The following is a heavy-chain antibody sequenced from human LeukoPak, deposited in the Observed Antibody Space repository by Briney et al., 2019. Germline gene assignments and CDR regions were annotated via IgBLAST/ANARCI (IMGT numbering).Heavy chain of an antibody. CDR3: AKGRYFWSGYGSDY. D-gene: IGHD3-3*01. J-gene: IGHJ4*02. CDR1: GFTFSSYA. V-gene: IGHV3-23*01. CDR2: ISGSGGST. Sequence: GGSLRLSCAASGFTFSSYAMSWVRQAPGKGLEWVSAISGSGGSTYYADSVKGRFTISRDNSKNTLYLQMNSLRAEDTAVYYCAKGRYFWSGYGSDYWGQGTLVIVSS.